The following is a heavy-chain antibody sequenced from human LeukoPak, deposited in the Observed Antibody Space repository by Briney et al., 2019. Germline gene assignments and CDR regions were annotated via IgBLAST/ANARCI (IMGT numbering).Heavy chain of an antibody. CDR1: GFTVSSNY. D-gene: IGHD3-3*01. J-gene: IGHJ4*02. CDR3: ARDGSYDFWSGYYLSY. Sequence: GGSLRLSCAASGFTVSSNYMSWVRQAPGKGLEWVSIIYSGGSTYYADSVKGRFTISRDNSKNTLYLQMNSLRAEDTAVYYCARDGSYDFWSGYYLSYWGQGTLVTVSS. CDR2: IYSGGST. V-gene: IGHV3-66*01.